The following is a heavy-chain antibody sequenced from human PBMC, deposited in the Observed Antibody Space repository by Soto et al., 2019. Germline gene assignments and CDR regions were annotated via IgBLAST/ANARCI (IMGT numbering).Heavy chain of an antibody. D-gene: IGHD1-26*01. J-gene: IGHJ3*02. CDR2: IWYDGSNK. CDR1: GFTFSSYG. V-gene: IGHV3-33*01. Sequence: GGSLRLSCAASGFTFSSYGMHWVRQAPGKGLEWVAVIWYDGSNKYYADSVKGRFTISRDNSKNTLYLQMNSLRAEDTAVYYCACEEWELLQYAFDIWGQGTMVTVSS. CDR3: ACEEWELLQYAFDI.